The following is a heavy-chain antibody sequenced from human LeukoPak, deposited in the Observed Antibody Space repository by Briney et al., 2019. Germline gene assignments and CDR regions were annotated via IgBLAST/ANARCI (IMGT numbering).Heavy chain of an antibody. J-gene: IGHJ4*02. CDR2: ISGSGGST. Sequence: LSLTCAVSGGSISSGSYSWGWIRQPPGKGLEWVSAISGSGGSTYYADSVKGRFTISRDNSKNTLYLQMNSLRAEDTAVYYCAKEEVGYYDILTGYYFNDYWGQGTLVTVSS. CDR1: GGSISSGSYS. D-gene: IGHD3-9*01. V-gene: IGHV3-23*01. CDR3: AKEEVGYYDILTGYYFNDY.